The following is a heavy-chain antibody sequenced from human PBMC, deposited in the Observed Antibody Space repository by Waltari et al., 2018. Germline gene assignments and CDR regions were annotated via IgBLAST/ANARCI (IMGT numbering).Heavy chain of an antibody. CDR1: GGSFSGYY. CDR2: INHSGST. Sequence: QVPLQQWGAGLLKPSENLSLTCAVYGGSFSGYYWSWIRQPPGKGLEWIGEINHSGSTNYNPSLKSRVTISVDTSKNQFSLKLSSVTAADTAVYYCARVIAVAGTPTDYWGQGTLVTVSS. J-gene: IGHJ4*02. V-gene: IGHV4-34*01. D-gene: IGHD6-19*01. CDR3: ARVIAVAGTPTDY.